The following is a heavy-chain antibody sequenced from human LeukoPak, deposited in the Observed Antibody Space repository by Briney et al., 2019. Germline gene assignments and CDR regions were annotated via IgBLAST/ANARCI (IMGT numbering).Heavy chain of an antibody. CDR3: AGWAYDSSGYRLDY. V-gene: IGHV4-59*01. Sequence: SETLSLTCAVYGGSFSGYYWTWIRRPPGNALEWIGYISYSGSTNYNPSLKSRVTVSVDTSKNQFSLKLSSVTAADTAMYYCAGWAYDSSGYRLDYWGQGTLVTVSS. J-gene: IGHJ4*02. D-gene: IGHD3-22*01. CDR1: GGSFSGYY. CDR2: ISYSGST.